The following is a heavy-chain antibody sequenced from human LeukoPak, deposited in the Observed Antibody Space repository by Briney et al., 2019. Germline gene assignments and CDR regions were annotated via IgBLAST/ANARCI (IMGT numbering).Heavy chain of an antibody. CDR3: ARVVRGDAYNYDY. V-gene: IGHV3-21*01. CDR2: ISTSGNSM. J-gene: IGHJ4*02. CDR1: GFTFSSYT. D-gene: IGHD5-24*01. Sequence: GGSLILSCAASGFTFSSYTMNWVRQAPGKGLEWVSSISTSGNSMYHADSVKGRFTTSRDNARNSLYLQMNSLRAEDTAVYYCARVVRGDAYNYDYWGRGTLVTVSS.